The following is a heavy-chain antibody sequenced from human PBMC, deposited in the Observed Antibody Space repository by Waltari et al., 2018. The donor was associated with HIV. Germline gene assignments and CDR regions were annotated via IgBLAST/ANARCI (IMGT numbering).Heavy chain of an antibody. V-gene: IGHV1-69*12. J-gene: IGHJ5*02. CDR3: ARLGRSRFLEWIPFDP. Sequence: QVQLVQSGAEVKKPGSSVKVSCTPSGGTFSSYAISWVRQAPGQGLEWMGGISPISGTTNYAQKFQGRVTITADESTSTANMELNSLKSEDTAVYYCARLGRSRFLEWIPFDPWGQGTLVTVSS. CDR2: ISPISGTT. CDR1: GGTFSSYA. D-gene: IGHD3-3*01.